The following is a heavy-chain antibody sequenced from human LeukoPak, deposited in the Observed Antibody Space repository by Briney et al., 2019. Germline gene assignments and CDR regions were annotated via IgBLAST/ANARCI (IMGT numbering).Heavy chain of an antibody. Sequence: PGGSLGLSCAASGFTFRSYSMNWVRQAPGKGLEWVSSISSSSSYIHNADSVKGRFTISRDNAKNSLYLQMNSLRPEDTAVYYCARDQQNGYSSGWSFDSWGQGTLVTVSS. CDR3: ARDQQNGYSSGWSFDS. V-gene: IGHV3-21*01. J-gene: IGHJ5*01. CDR1: GFTFRSYS. D-gene: IGHD6-19*01. CDR2: ISSSSSYI.